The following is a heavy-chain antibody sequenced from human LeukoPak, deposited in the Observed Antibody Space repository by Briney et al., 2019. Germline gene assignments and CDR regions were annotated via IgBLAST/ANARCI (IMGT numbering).Heavy chain of an antibody. V-gene: IGHV3-23*01. Sequence: PGGSLRLSCAVSGITLSNYGMSWVRQAPGKGLEWVAGISGSGGSTNYAESVKGRFTISRDNSRSTVFLQMSSLRAEDTAVYYCAKAPHCPNDVCRYFDYWGQGILVTVSS. CDR2: ISGSGGST. D-gene: IGHD2-8*01. J-gene: IGHJ4*02. CDR3: AKAPHCPNDVCRYFDY. CDR1: GITLSNYG.